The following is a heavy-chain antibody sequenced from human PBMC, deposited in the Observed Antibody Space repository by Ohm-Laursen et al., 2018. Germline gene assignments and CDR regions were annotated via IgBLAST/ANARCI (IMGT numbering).Heavy chain of an antibody. V-gene: IGHV4-39*07. CDR2: IYYSGST. J-gene: IGHJ6*02. D-gene: IGHD4-17*01. Sequence: SDTLSLTCSVSGGSLSSSSYCWGWIRQPPGKGLEWIGNIYYSGSTYYNPSLRSRLTVSVDTSKNQFSLKLSSVTAADTAVYYCASWAPTVTTMSYYSMDVWGQGTTVTVSS. CDR1: GGSLSSSSYC. CDR3: ASWAPTVTTMSYYSMDV.